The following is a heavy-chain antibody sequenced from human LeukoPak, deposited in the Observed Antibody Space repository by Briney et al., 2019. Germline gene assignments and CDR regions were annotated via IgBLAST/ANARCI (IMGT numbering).Heavy chain of an antibody. CDR2: INPNSGGT. V-gene: IGHV1-2*02. D-gene: IGHD4-23*01. Sequence: ASVKFAGKPSGYTFTGYYMHGVRQTPGQGLEWMGWINPNSGGTNYAQKFQGRVTMTRDTSISTAYMELSRLRSDDTAVYYCAPSPVVRDYYFAYWAGSPLLSVSS. CDR1: GYTFTGYY. CDR3: APSPVVRDYYFAY. J-gene: IGHJ4*02.